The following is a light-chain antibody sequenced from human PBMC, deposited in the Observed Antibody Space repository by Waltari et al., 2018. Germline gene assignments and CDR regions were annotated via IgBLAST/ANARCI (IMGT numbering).Light chain of an antibody. CDR1: QSVGRT. CDR3: QHYVRLPVT. V-gene: IGKV3-20*01. J-gene: IGKJ1*01. Sequence: EIVLTQSPGTLSVSPGERATLSCRASQSVGRTLAWYQQKPGQAPRPLIYGASSRATGIPDRFSGSGSGTDFSLTISRLEPEDFAVYYCQHYVRLPVTFGQGTKVEIK. CDR2: GAS.